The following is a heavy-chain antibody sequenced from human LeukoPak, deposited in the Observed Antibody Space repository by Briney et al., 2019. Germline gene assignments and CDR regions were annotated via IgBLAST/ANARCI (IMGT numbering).Heavy chain of an antibody. Sequence: GGSLRLSCAASGFTFSSFAMSWVRQAPGKGLEWVSGISGSGAITDYADSVKGRFTISRDNSKNTLYVQVNGLRAEDTAVYYCARGLLQYVDWLLPSFDYWGQGTLVTVSS. CDR3: ARGLLQYVDWLLPSFDY. CDR1: GFTFSSFA. D-gene: IGHD3-9*01. V-gene: IGHV3-23*01. J-gene: IGHJ4*02. CDR2: ISGSGAIT.